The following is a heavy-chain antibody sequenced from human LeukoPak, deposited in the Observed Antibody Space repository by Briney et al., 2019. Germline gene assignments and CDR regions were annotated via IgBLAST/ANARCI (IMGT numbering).Heavy chain of an antibody. CDR1: GFTFSSYG. CDR3: AKDGRGTIRSSTSWFDY. V-gene: IGHV3-30*18. Sequence: GRSLRLSCAASGFTFSSYGMHWVRQAPGKGLEWVAVISYDGSNKYYADSVKGRFTISRDNSRNTLYLQMNSLRAEDTAVYYCAKDGRGTIRSSTSWFDYWGQGTLVTVSS. D-gene: IGHD2-2*01. CDR2: ISYDGSNK. J-gene: IGHJ4*02.